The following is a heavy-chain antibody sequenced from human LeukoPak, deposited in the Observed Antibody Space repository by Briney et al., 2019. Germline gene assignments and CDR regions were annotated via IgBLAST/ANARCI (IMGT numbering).Heavy chain of an antibody. V-gene: IGHV5-51*01. Sequence: GESLKISCKGSGYSFTSYWIGWVRQMPGKGLEWMGVIHPGDSDTRYSPSFQGQVTVSADKSISTAYLQWSSLKASDTAMYYCARSVLGRYYDSSGYYPHYWGQGTLVTVSS. CDR1: GYSFTSYW. CDR2: IHPGDSDT. D-gene: IGHD3-22*01. J-gene: IGHJ4*02. CDR3: ARSVLGRYYDSSGYYPHY.